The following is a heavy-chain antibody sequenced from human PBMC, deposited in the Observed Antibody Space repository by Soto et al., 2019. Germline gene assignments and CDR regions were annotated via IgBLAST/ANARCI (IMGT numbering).Heavy chain of an antibody. Sequence: QVQLVQAGAEVKKPGSSVKVSCKASGGTFSSYAIIWVRQAPGQGLEWMGGIIPIFGTANYAQKFQGRVTITADESTRTAYMELRRVRSEDTAVYYCARVKSMMEDIVLVPAEIWGQGTLVTVSS. CDR3: ARVKSMMEDIVLVPAEI. D-gene: IGHD2-2*01. V-gene: IGHV1-69*12. CDR2: IIPIFGTA. J-gene: IGHJ4*02. CDR1: GGTFSSYA.